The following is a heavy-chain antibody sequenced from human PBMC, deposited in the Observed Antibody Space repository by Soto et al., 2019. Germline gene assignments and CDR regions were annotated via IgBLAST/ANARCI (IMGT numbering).Heavy chain of an antibody. J-gene: IGHJ4*02. V-gene: IGHV4-34*01. CDR2: INHSGST. Sequence: SETLSLTCAVYGGSFSGYYWSWIRQPPGKGLEWIGEINHSGSTNYNPSLKSRVTISVDTSKNQFSLKLSSVTAADTAVYYCASDAQEGRDDYSGQGTLDTVSS. CDR3: ASDAQEGRDDY. CDR1: GGSFSGYY.